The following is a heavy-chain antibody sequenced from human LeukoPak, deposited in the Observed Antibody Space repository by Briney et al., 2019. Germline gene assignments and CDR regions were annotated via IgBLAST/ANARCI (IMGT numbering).Heavy chain of an antibody. CDR3: ARGRYQLLRRMYYYYGMDV. Sequence: ASVKVSCKASGYTFTSYGISWVRQAPGQGLEWMGWISAYNGNTNYAQKLQGRVTMTTDTSTGTAYMELRSLRSDDTAVYYCARGRYQLLRRMYYYYGMDVWGQGTTVTVSS. J-gene: IGHJ6*02. CDR2: ISAYNGNT. CDR1: GYTFTSYG. D-gene: IGHD2-2*01. V-gene: IGHV1-18*01.